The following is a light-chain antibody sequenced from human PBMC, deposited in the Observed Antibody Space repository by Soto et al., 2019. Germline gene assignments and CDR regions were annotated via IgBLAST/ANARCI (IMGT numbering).Light chain of an antibody. Sequence: EIVLTQSPVTLSLSPGERATLSCRASQSLSNNIYLAWYQQKRGQGPRFLIYGASSRATGIPDRFSGSGSGTDFTLTISRLEPEDFAVYYCQQYGSSGTFGQGTKVDIK. CDR2: GAS. CDR3: QQYGSSGT. J-gene: IGKJ1*01. CDR1: QSLSNNIY. V-gene: IGKV3-20*01.